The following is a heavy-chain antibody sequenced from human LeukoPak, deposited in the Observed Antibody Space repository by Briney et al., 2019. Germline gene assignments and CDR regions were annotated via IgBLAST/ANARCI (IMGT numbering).Heavy chain of an antibody. Sequence: ASVKVSCKASGYTFTSYGISWVRQAPRQGLEWMGWISAYNGNTNYAQKLQGRVTMTTDTSTSTAYMELRSLRSDDTAVYYCARAVAVAGHVDYWGQGTLVTVSS. CDR1: GYTFTSYG. V-gene: IGHV1-18*01. CDR3: ARAVAVAGHVDY. D-gene: IGHD6-19*01. J-gene: IGHJ4*02. CDR2: ISAYNGNT.